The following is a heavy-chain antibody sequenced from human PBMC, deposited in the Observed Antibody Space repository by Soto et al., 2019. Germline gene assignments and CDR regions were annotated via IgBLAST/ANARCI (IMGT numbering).Heavy chain of an antibody. D-gene: IGHD4-17*01. CDR2: ISYDGSNK. CDR3: ARDRTVTGYFDY. CDR1: GFTFSSYA. Sequence: QVQLVESGGGVVQPGRSLRLSCAASGFTFSSYAMHWVRQAPGKGLEWVAVISYDGSNKYYADSVKGRFTISRDNSKNTLYLQMNSLRAEDTAVYYCARDRTVTGYFDYCGQGTLVTVSS. V-gene: IGHV3-30-3*01. J-gene: IGHJ4*02.